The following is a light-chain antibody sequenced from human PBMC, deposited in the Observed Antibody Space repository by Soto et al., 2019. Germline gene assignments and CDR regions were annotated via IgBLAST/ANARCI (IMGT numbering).Light chain of an antibody. CDR3: ISYAGNHNLV. V-gene: IGLV2-8*01. J-gene: IGLJ2*01. Sequence: QSVLTQPPSPAGAPGQSVTISCTGTSSDVGAYIYVSWYQQHPGTAPKLIIYEVNKRPSGVPDRFSGSRSGNTASLTVSGLQPEDAADYYCISYAGNHNLVFGGGTKVTVL. CDR2: EVN. CDR1: SSDVGAYIY.